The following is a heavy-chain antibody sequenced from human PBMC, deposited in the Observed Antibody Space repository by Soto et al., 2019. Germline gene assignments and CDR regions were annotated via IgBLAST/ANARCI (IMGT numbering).Heavy chain of an antibody. D-gene: IGHD3-22*01. CDR3: GRWLSNGDYLDS. J-gene: IGHJ4*02. V-gene: IGHV3-33*01. Sequence: QVQLVESGGGVVQPGRSLRLSCAASGFTFSSYGMHWVRQAPGKGLEWVAVIWYDGSNKYYADSVKGRFTISRDNSKNTLFLKMNSLRAEDTAVYYCGRWLSNGDYLDSWGQGTLFTVSS. CDR1: GFTFSSYG. CDR2: IWYDGSNK.